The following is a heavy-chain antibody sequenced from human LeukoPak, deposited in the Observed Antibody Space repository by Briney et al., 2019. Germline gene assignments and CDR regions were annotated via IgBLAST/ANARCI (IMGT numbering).Heavy chain of an antibody. D-gene: IGHD5-24*01. Sequence: GGSLRLSCAASGFTFSTYGIHWVRQAPGKGLEWVAFIRYDGSNKYYADSVKGRFTISRDNSKNTLYLQMNSLRAEDTAVYYCARAMATMGSGFDYWGQGTLVTVSS. J-gene: IGHJ4*02. CDR3: ARAMATMGSGFDY. CDR1: GFTFSTYG. CDR2: IRYDGSNK. V-gene: IGHV3-30*02.